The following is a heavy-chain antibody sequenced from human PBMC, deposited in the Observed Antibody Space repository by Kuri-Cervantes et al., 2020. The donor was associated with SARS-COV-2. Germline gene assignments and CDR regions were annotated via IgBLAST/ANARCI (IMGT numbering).Heavy chain of an antibody. V-gene: IGHV3-49*04. J-gene: IGHJ4*02. Sequence: GGSLRLSCTASGFTFGDYAMSWVRQAPGKGLEWVGFIRSKAYGGTTEYAASVKGRFTISRDNAKNSLYLQMNSLKTEDTAVYYRTRPGYSSGQNTFDYWGQGTLVTVSS. CDR2: IRSKAYGGTT. CDR3: TRPGYSSGQNTFDY. D-gene: IGHD6-19*01. CDR1: GFTFGDYA.